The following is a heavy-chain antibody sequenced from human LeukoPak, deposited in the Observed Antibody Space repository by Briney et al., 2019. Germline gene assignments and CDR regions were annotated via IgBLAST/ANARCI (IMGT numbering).Heavy chain of an antibody. J-gene: IGHJ5*02. CDR3: ARVDRGDWFDP. D-gene: IGHD2-15*01. Sequence: PSETLSLTCAVYGGSFSGYYWSWIRQPPGKGLEWIGEINHSGSTNYNPSLKSRVTISVDTSKNQLSLKLSSVTAADTAVYYCARVDRGDWFDPWGQGTLVTVSS. V-gene: IGHV4-34*01. CDR2: INHSGST. CDR1: GGSFSGYY.